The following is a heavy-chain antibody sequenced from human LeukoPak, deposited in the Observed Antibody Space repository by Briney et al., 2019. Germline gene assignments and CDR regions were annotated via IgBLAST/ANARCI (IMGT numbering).Heavy chain of an antibody. CDR2: TYYRSKRYN. J-gene: IGHJ4*02. V-gene: IGHV6-1*01. Sequence: SQTLSLTCAISGDSVSSNSAAWNWIRQSPSRGLEWLGRTYYRSKRYNDYALSVNSRITINPDTSKNQFSLQLNSVTPGDTAVYYCARGVVGAQREFDFWGQGTLVTVSS. CDR1: GDSVSSNSAA. D-gene: IGHD1-26*01. CDR3: ARGVVGAQREFDF.